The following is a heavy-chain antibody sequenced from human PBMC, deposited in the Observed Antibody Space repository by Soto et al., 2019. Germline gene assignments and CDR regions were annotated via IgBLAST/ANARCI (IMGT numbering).Heavy chain of an antibody. CDR1: GWHFSSYA. V-gene: IGHV3-23*01. Sequence: GGSLRLSDEGSGWHFSSYAMSWVRQAQGKGLEWVSAISGSGGSTYYADSVKGRFTISRDNSKNTLYLQMNSLRAEDTAVYYCAKGIGIAAAGNFDYWGQGTLVTVSS. CDR3: AKGIGIAAAGNFDY. CDR2: ISGSGGST. J-gene: IGHJ4*02. D-gene: IGHD6-13*01.